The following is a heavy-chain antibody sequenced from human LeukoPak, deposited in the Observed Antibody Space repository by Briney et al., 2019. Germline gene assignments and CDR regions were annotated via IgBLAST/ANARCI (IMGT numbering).Heavy chain of an antibody. D-gene: IGHD2/OR15-2a*01. CDR3: ARAREYLAIDY. CDR1: GFTVSSNY. CDR2: LYSAGNT. Sequence: GGSLRPSCAASGFTVSSNYMNWVRQAPGEGLEWVSVLYSAGNTFYADSVKGRFTISRDNSKNTLYLQMNSLRPEDTAVYYCARAREYLAIDYWGQGTLVTVSS. J-gene: IGHJ4*02. V-gene: IGHV3-66*02.